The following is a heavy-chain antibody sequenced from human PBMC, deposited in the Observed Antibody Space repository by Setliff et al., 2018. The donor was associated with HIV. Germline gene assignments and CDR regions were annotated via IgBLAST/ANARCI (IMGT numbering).Heavy chain of an antibody. Sequence: PSETLSLTCTVSGGSISNYHWGWIRQPPGRGLEWIGSIHTTGSPKNNPSLQSRVSISIDMAKSLFSLELSSVTAADTAVYYCARLLEGPDYSSDFRHFDWFPDVWGQGTLVTVSS. CDR2: IHTTGSP. D-gene: IGHD3-9*01. V-gene: IGHV4-4*08. J-gene: IGHJ4*02. CDR1: GGSISNYH. CDR3: ARLLEGPDYSSDFRHFDWFPDV.